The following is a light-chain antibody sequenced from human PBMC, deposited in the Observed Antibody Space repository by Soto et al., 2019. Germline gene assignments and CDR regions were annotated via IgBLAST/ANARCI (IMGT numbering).Light chain of an antibody. J-gene: IGKJ1*01. CDR2: GAS. CDR1: QSVSSSF. Sequence: EIVLTQSPGTLSLSPGEGATLSCRASQSVSSSFLAWYQQKPGQAPRLLIYGASSRATGIPDRFRGSASGTDFTLTISRLEPEDFALYYCQQYGSSPWTFDQGTKVEIK. V-gene: IGKV3-20*01. CDR3: QQYGSSPWT.